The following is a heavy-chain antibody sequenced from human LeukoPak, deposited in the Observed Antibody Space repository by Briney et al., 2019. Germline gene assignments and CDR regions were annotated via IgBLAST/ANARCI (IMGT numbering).Heavy chain of an antibody. J-gene: IGHJ4*02. CDR3: ARDPAYCGGDCYSGSYYFDY. D-gene: IGHD2-21*02. CDR1: GFTFSSYG. Sequence: GGSLRLSCAGYGFTFSSYGMNWVRQAPGKGLEWLSSISSGSSYIFYADSMKGRFTISRDNAKNSLYLQMNSLRAEDTAVYYCARDPAYCGGDCYSGSYYFDYWGQGTLVTVSS. CDR2: ISSGSSYI. V-gene: IGHV3-21*01.